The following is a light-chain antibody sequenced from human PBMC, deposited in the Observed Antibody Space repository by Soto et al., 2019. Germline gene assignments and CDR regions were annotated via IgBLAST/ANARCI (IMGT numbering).Light chain of an antibody. V-gene: IGKV1-5*01. CDR3: QQSYNSPQT. J-gene: IGKJ1*01. Sequence: DIQMTQSPSTLSGSVGDRVTITCRASQSISSWLAWYQQKPGKAPKLLIYDASSLESGVPSRFSGSGSGTDFTLTINSLQPEDFATYSCQQSYNSPQTFGQGTKVDIK. CDR1: QSISSW. CDR2: DAS.